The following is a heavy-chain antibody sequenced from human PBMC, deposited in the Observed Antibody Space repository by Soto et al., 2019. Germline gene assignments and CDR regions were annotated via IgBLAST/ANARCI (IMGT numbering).Heavy chain of an antibody. J-gene: IGHJ4*02. CDR1: GFTVSDYS. CDR3: ATWAIAVGGEGV. D-gene: IGHD2-21*01. V-gene: IGHV3-48*02. CDR2: LSSTGDLI. Sequence: QPGGSLRLSCTASGFTVSDYSVNWVRQAPGKGLEWISYLSSTGDLILYADSVKGRFTIARDIAKNSLYLQMDSLRDDDSAVYYCATWAIAVGGEGVWGQGTLVTVSS.